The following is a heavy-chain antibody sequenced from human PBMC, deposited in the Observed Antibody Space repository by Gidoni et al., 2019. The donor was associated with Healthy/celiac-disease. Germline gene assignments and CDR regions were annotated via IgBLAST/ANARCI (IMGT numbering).Heavy chain of an antibody. CDR3: ARGSSTSFYYFDY. CDR2: IWYDGSNK. CDR1: GLTFSSYG. Sequence: QVQLVESGGGVVQPGRALRLPCAASGLTFSSYGMHWVRQAPGKGLEGVAVIWYDGSNKYYADSVKGRFTISRDNSKNTLYLQMNSLRAEDTAVYYCARGSSTSFYYFDYWGQGTLVTVSS. V-gene: IGHV3-33*01. J-gene: IGHJ4*02. D-gene: IGHD2-2*01.